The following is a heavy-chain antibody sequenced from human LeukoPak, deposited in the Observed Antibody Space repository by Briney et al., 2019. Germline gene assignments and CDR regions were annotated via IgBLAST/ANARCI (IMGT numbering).Heavy chain of an antibody. D-gene: IGHD4-17*01. V-gene: IGHV3-30*01. CDR2: ISYDGNNK. CDR1: GFTFSSYW. Sequence: GGSLRLSCAASGFTFSSYWMHWVRQAPGTGLEWVAVISYDGNNKYCADSVKGRFTISRDNSKNTLYLQMNSLRGEDTAVYYCARNPYYGDYVWGQGTRVTVSS. CDR3: ARNPYYGDYV. J-gene: IGHJ4*02.